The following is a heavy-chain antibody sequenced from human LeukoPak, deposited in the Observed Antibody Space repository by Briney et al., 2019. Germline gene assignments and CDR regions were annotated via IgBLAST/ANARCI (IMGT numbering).Heavy chain of an antibody. CDR2: ISYDGSNK. CDR3: ASSAGTLRWYFDL. D-gene: IGHD6-13*01. J-gene: IGHJ2*01. CDR1: GFTFSSYS. Sequence: GRSLRLSCAASGFTFSSYSMHWVRQAPGKGLEWVAVISYDGSNKYYADSVKDRFTISRDNSKNTLYLQMNILRAEDTAVYYCASSAGTLRWYFDLWGRGTLVTVSS. V-gene: IGHV3-30*04.